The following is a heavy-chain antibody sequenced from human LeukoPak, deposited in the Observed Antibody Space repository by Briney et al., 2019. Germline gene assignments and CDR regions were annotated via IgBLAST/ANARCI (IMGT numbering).Heavy chain of an antibody. Sequence: GGSLRLSCAASGFTFSSYEMNWVRQAPGKGLEWVSYISSSGSTIYYADSVKGRFTISRDNAKNSLYLQMNSLRAEDTAVYYCARDQDYGDYSDYWGQGTLVTVSS. CDR3: ARDQDYGDYSDY. V-gene: IGHV3-48*03. CDR2: ISSSGSTI. J-gene: IGHJ4*02. D-gene: IGHD4-17*01. CDR1: GFTFSSYE.